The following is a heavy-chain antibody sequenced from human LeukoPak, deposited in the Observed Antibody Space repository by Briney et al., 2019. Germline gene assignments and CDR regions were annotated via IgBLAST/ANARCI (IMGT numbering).Heavy chain of an antibody. V-gene: IGHV4-59*01. J-gene: IGHJ6*03. CDR3: ARGKYYDFWSGYYTGEGYYYYYYMDV. Sequence: PSETLPLTCTVSGGSISSYFWSWLRQPPGKGLEWIGYIYHSGSTNYSPSLKSRVTISIDMSKNQFSLSLSSVSAADTAVYYCARGKYYDFWSGYYTGEGYYYYYYMDVWGKGTTVTVSS. D-gene: IGHD3-3*01. CDR1: GGSISSYF. CDR2: IYHSGST.